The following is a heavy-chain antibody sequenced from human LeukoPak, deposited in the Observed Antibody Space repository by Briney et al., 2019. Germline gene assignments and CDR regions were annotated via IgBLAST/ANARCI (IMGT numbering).Heavy chain of an antibody. D-gene: IGHD3-22*01. Sequence: PGASLRLSCAASGFTFSSYAMSWVRQAPGKGLEWVSAISGSGGSTYYADSVKGRFTISRDNSKNTLYLQMNSLRAEDTAVYYCAKRGDYYDSSGYPYYFDYWGQGTLVTVSS. V-gene: IGHV3-23*01. CDR3: AKRGDYYDSSGYPYYFDY. J-gene: IGHJ4*02. CDR2: ISGSGGST. CDR1: GFTFSSYA.